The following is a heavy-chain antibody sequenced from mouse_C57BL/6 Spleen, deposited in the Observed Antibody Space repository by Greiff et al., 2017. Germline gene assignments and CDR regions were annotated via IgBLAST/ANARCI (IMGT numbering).Heavy chain of an antibody. D-gene: IGHD2-12*01. V-gene: IGHV5-9-1*02. Sequence: EVKLVESGEGLVKPGGSLKLSCAASGFTFSSYAMSWVRQTPEKRLEWVAYISSGGDYIYCADTVKGRFTISRDNARNTLYLQMSSLKPEDTAMDYCTRDGDYSLFAYWGQGTLVTVSA. CDR2: ISSGGDYI. J-gene: IGHJ3*01. CDR3: TRDGDYSLFAY. CDR1: GFTFSSYA.